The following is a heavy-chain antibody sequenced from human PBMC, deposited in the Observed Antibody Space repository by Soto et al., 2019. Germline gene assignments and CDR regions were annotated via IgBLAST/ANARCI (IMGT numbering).Heavy chain of an antibody. D-gene: IGHD6-13*01. Sequence: GASVKVSCKASGYTFTSYGISWVRQAPGQGLEWMGWISAYNGNTNFSQKLQGRLTMTTDTSTNTAYMDLKSLRSDYKAVYYCARDLTSSSSCYCQSVSRGLTYYCYYGMDVWGQGTTVTVSS. CDR3: ARDLTSSSSCYCQSVSRGLTYYCYYGMDV. V-gene: IGHV1-18*04. CDR1: GYTFTSYG. CDR2: ISAYNGNT. J-gene: IGHJ6*02.